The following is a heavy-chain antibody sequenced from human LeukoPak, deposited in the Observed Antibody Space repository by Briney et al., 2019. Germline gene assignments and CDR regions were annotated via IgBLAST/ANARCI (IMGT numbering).Heavy chain of an antibody. CDR2: IKQGGSER. Sequence: PGGSLRLSCAGSGFTFSSHWMSWVRQAPGKGLEWVANIKQGGSERYYVDSVKGRFIISRDNAKNSLYLQMNSLRAEDTAVYYCVREARESGGFDYWGQGTLVTVSS. V-gene: IGHV3-7*01. D-gene: IGHD5-24*01. CDR3: VREARESGGFDY. J-gene: IGHJ4*02. CDR1: GFTFSSHW.